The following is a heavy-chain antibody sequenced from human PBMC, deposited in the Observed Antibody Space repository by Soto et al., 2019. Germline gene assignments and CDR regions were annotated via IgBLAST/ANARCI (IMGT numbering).Heavy chain of an antibody. J-gene: IGHJ5*02. Sequence: VQLVESGGGLVQPGGSLRLSCAASGFTFSSYWMNWVRQAPGKGLEWVANIKSDGGETYYVDSVKGRFTISRDNAKSSLYLQMNSLRAEDTAVYYCARDIAVSGNWFDPWCQGTLVTVFS. D-gene: IGHD6-19*01. CDR2: IKSDGGET. CDR3: ARDIAVSGNWFDP. CDR1: GFTFSSYW. V-gene: IGHV3-7*01.